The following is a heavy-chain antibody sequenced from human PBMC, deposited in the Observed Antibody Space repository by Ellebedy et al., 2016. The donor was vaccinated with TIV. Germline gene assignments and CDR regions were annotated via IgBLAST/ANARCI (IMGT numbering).Heavy chain of an antibody. V-gene: IGHV3-7*01. CDR2: IKKDGSEM. J-gene: IGHJ6*02. D-gene: IGHD3-16*01. CDR3: AKDTNYASLWSGGVDV. CDR1: GFTFSTYW. Sequence: GGSLRLSXAASGFTFSTYWMNWVRQAPGKGLEWVANIKKDGSEMYYVGSVKGRFTISRDNSNNTLYLQMNSLRAEDTALYYCAKDTNYASLWSGGVDVWGRGTTVTVSS.